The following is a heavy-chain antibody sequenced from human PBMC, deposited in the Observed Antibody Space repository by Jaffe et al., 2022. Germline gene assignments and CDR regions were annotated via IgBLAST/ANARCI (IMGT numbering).Heavy chain of an antibody. V-gene: IGHV3-48*03. CDR3: ARERAAEGPRGFDP. CDR2: ISSSGSTI. J-gene: IGHJ5*02. D-gene: IGHD6-13*01. CDR1: GFTFSSYE. Sequence: EVQLVESGGGLVQPGGSLRLSCAASGFTFSSYEMNWVRQAPGKGLEWVSYISSSGSTIYYADSVKGRFTISRDNAKNSLYLQMNSLRAEDTAVYYCARERAAEGPRGFDPWGQGTLVTVSS.